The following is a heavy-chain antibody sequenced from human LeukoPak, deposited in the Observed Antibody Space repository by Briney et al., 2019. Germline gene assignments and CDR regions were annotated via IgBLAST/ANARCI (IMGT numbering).Heavy chain of an antibody. Sequence: SVKVSCKASGGTFSSYAISWVRQAPGQGLEWMGGIIPIFGTANYAQEFQGRVTITADESTSTAYMELSSLRSEDTAVYYCAREGGYDQGSYYWGQGTLVTVSS. V-gene: IGHV1-69*01. J-gene: IGHJ4*02. CDR3: AREGGYDQGSYY. D-gene: IGHD5-12*01. CDR1: GGTFSSYA. CDR2: IIPIFGTA.